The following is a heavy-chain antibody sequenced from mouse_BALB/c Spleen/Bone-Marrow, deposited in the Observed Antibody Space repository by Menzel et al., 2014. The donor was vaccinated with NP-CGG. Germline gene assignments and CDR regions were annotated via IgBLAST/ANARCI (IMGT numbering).Heavy chain of an antibody. CDR3: ARDRYDEYFDV. J-gene: IGHJ1*01. CDR2: ISSGSSTI. D-gene: IGHD2-14*01. V-gene: IGHV5-17*02. CDR1: GFTFSSFG. Sequence: EVKLVESGGGLVQPGGSRKLSCAASGFTFSSFGMHWVRQAPEKGLEWVAYISSGSSTIYYADTVKGRFTISRDNPKYTLFPQMTSLRSEDTAMYYCARDRYDEYFDVWGAGTTVTVSS.